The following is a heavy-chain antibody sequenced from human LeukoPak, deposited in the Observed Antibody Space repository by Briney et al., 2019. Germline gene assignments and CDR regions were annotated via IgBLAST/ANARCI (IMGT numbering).Heavy chain of an antibody. V-gene: IGHV3-33*01. J-gene: IGHJ4*02. CDR1: GFTFSSYG. CDR3: ARDSSSMVRGVIISPDY. Sequence: PGGSLRLSCAASGFTFSSYGMHWVRQAPGKGLEWVAVIWYDGSNKYYADSVKGRFTISRDNSKNTLYLQMNSLRAEDTAVYYCARDSSSMVRGVIISPDYWGQGTLVTVSS. D-gene: IGHD3-10*01. CDR2: IWYDGSNK.